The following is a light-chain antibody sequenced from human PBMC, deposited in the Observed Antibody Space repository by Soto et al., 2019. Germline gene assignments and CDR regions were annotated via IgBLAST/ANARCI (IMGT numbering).Light chain of an antibody. V-gene: IGLV2-11*01. Sequence: QSVLTQPPSASGSPGQSVTISCTGSSSDVGGYNYVSWYQQYPGKAPKLMIYDVTKRPSGVPDRFSGSKSGNTAALTISGLQAEDEAEYFCSSYAGSYTWIFGSGTKVTVL. J-gene: IGLJ1*01. CDR1: SSDVGGYNY. CDR3: SSYAGSYTWI. CDR2: DVT.